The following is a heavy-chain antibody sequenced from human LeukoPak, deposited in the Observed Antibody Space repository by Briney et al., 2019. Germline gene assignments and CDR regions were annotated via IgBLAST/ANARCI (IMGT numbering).Heavy chain of an antibody. J-gene: IGHJ2*01. Sequence: GGSLRLSCVASGFTFSSYSMNWVRQAPGKGLEWVSSISTSSSYIYYADSVKGRFTISRDNAKNSLYLQMNSLRAEDTAVYYCSRDRYYYDSSGYHNWYFDLWGRGTLVTVSS. CDR3: SRDRYYYDSSGYHNWYFDL. D-gene: IGHD3-22*01. V-gene: IGHV3-21*01. CDR1: GFTFSSYS. CDR2: ISTSSSYI.